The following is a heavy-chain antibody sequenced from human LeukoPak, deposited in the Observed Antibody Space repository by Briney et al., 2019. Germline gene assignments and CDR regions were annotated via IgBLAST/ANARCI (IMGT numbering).Heavy chain of an antibody. J-gene: IGHJ6*03. D-gene: IGHD4-23*01. CDR3: ARAATVVILYGNYYYYYMDV. V-gene: IGHV4-39*07. Sequence: SETLSLTCTVSGGSISSSSYYWGWIRQPPGKGLEWIGSIYYSGSTYYNPSLKSRVTISVDTSKNQFSLKLSSVTAADTAVYHCARAATVVILYGNYYYYYMDVWGKGTTVTVSS. CDR2: IYYSGST. CDR1: GGSISSSSYY.